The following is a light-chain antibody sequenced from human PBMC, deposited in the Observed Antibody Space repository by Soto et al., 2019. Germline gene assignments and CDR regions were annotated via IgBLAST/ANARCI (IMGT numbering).Light chain of an antibody. Sequence: EIVLTQSPATLSLSPGERATLSCRASQSVNSNLAWYQQKPGQAPSLLIFDASYRATDIPARFSGSGSGTDFTLTISSLEPEDFAVYYCQQYGSSPSFGQGTKVDIK. CDR3: QQYGSSPS. CDR1: QSVNSN. CDR2: DAS. J-gene: IGKJ1*01. V-gene: IGKV3-11*01.